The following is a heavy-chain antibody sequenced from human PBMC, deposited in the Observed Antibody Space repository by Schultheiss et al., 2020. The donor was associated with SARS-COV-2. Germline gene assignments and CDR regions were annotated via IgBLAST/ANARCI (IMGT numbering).Heavy chain of an antibody. CDR2: ISYDGSNK. CDR3: ARHAQVPLIKEGFDY. J-gene: IGHJ4*02. V-gene: IGHV3-30*03. Sequence: GGSLRLSCAASGFTFSSYGMNWVRQAPGKGLEWVAVISYDGSNKYYADSVKGRFTISRDNSKNTLYLQMNSLRAEDTAVYYCARHAQVPLIKEGFDYWGQGTLVTVSS. CDR1: GFTFSSYG. D-gene: IGHD3-10*01.